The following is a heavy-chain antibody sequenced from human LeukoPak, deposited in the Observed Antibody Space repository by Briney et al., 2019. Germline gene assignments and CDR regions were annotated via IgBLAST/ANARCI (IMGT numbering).Heavy chain of an antibody. CDR2: TSDRGDYT. V-gene: IGHV3-23*01. CDR1: GFTFTSYS. CDR3: ARDLRGYSYGGFDY. J-gene: IGHJ4*02. D-gene: IGHD5-18*01. Sequence: HPGGSLRLSCAASGFTFTSYSMSWVRQAPGKGLEWVSGTSDRGDYTYYADSVKGRFTISRDNSKNTLYLQMNSLRAEDTAVYYCARDLRGYSYGGFDYWGQGTLVTVSS.